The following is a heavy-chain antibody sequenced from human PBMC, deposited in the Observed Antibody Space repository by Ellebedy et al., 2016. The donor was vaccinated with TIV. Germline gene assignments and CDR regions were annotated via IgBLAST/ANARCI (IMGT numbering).Heavy chain of an antibody. CDR1: GYTFTSYG. J-gene: IGHJ4*02. CDR2: ISAYNGNT. V-gene: IGHV1-18*04. CDR3: ARETPYGGYYGY. D-gene: IGHD1-26*01. Sequence: AASVKVSCKTSGYTFTSYGISWVRQAPGQGLEWMGWISAYNGNTNYAQMLQGRVTMTTDTSTSTAYMELRSLRSDDTAVYYCARETPYGGYYGYWGQGTLVTVSS.